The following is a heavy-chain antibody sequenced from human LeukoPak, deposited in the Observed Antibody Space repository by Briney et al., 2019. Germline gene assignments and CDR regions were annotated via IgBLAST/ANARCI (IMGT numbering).Heavy chain of an antibody. CDR3: ARSSLSLVSHFDY. CDR1: GFTVSSNY. D-gene: IGHD6-6*01. J-gene: IGHJ4*02. Sequence: AGGSLRLSCAASGFTVSSNYMSWVRQAPGKGLEWVSVIYSGGSTYYADSVKGRFTISRDNSKNTLYLQMNSLRAEDTAVYYCARSSLSLVSHFDYWGQGTLVTVSS. CDR2: IYSGGST. V-gene: IGHV3-53*01.